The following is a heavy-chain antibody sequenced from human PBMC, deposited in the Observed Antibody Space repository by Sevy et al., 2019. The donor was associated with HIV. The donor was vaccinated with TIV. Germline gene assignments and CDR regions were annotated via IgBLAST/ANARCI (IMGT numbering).Heavy chain of an antibody. V-gene: IGHV3-72*01. D-gene: IGHD6-13*01. CDR2: TRNKADSYTT. CDR3: ATHAGIAGASRVFDY. CDR1: GFTFSDHY. J-gene: IGHJ4*02. Sequence: GGSLRLSCAASGFTFSDHYMEWVRQAPGKGLEWVGRTRNKADSYTTEYAASVKGRFTISRNDSKNSLYLQMNRLKTEDRAVYYCATHAGIAGASRVFDYWRQRSLVTVSS.